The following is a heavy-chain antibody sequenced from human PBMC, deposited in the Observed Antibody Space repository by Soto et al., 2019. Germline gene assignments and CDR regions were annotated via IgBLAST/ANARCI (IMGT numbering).Heavy chain of an antibody. CDR1: GYAFTIYS. Sequence: SCNGSGYAFTIYSISWVRQPPRQGLEWVGLGSVYNGSTNNSQNLHGRVTMTTDTSTSTAYMELRSLISDDTAVYYCAREVKGSSWYVVAKNRSGWFDPWGQGTLVTV. V-gene: IGHV1-18*01. J-gene: IGHJ5*02. CDR3: AREVKGSSWYVVAKNRSGWFDP. D-gene: IGHD6-13*01. CDR2: GSVYNGST.